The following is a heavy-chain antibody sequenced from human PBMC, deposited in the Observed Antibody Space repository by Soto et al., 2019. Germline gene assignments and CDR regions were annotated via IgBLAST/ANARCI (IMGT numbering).Heavy chain of an antibody. CDR2: IYPGDSDT. Sequence: PGESLKISCEASGYSLTSYWIGWVRQMPGKGLEWMGVIYPGDSDTRYSPSFQGQVTISADKSISTAYLQWSSLKASDTTMYYCARQGTTVTTFYYWGQGTLVTVSS. V-gene: IGHV5-51*01. CDR1: GYSLTSYW. CDR3: ARQGTTVTTFYY. J-gene: IGHJ4*02. D-gene: IGHD4-17*01.